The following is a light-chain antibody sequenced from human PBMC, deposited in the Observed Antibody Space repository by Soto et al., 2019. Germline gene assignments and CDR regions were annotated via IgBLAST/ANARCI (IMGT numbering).Light chain of an antibody. J-gene: IGKJ2*01. CDR1: QSISSE. CDR3: QQGHNWPLT. V-gene: IGKV3-15*01. Sequence: EIVMTQSPATLSVSPGERATLSCRASQSISSELAWYQQKPGQPPRLLIYSASTRATGVPARFTGSGSGSEFHLTISGLQSEDFAVYYCQQGHNWPLTFGQGTRLEI. CDR2: SAS.